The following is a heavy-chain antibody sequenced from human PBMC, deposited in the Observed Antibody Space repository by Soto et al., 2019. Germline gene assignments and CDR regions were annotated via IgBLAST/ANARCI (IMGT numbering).Heavy chain of an antibody. J-gene: IGHJ4*02. Sequence: PGGSLRLSCAASGFTFSSYGMHWVRQAPGKGLEWVAVISYDGSNKYYADSVKGRFTISRDNSKNTPYLQMNSLRAEDTAVYYCAKDYGLFWGQGTLVTVSS. V-gene: IGHV3-30*18. CDR3: AKDYGLF. CDR2: ISYDGSNK. CDR1: GFTFSSYG. D-gene: IGHD3-16*01.